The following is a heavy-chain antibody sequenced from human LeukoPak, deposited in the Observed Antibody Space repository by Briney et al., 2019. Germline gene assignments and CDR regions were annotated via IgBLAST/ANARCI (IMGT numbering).Heavy chain of an antibody. CDR2: IKSKAYGGTT. V-gene: IGHV3-49*03. J-gene: IGHJ6*03. CDR1: GFTFGDYA. Sequence: GGSLRLSCTASGFTFGDYAMSWFRQAPGKGVEWVGFIKSKAYGGTTEYAASVKGRFAISRDDSKSIAYLQMNSLKTEDTAVYYCSRSPYLYYYFYYMDVWGKGTTVTVSS. CDR3: SRSPYLYYYFYYMDV.